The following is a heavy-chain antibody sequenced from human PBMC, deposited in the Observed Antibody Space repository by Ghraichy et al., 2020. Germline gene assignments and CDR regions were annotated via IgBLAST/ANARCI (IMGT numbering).Heavy chain of an antibody. CDR2: INGDGGSP. CDR1: GFAFSSYW. CDR3: ATIHNAVTLVVNY. J-gene: IGHJ4*02. Sequence: GGSLRLSCAASGFAFSSYWMHWVRQAPGEGLVWVSRINGDGGSPSYVDSVKGRFTISRDNAKNTLYLQMNSLRADDTAVYYCATIHNAVTLVVNYWGRGTLVTVSS. V-gene: IGHV3-74*01. D-gene: IGHD3-22*01.